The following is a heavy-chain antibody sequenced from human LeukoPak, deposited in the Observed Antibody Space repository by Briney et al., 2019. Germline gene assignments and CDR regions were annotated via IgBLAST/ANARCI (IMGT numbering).Heavy chain of an antibody. D-gene: IGHD5-12*01. Sequence: SETLSLTCTVSGGSISSGGCYWSWIRQPAGKGLKWIGYTYHSGSTYYNPSLKSRVTISVDRSKNQFSLRLNSVTAADTAVYYCARGMAGYGGYGYWGQGALVTVSS. CDR1: GGSISSGGCY. CDR2: TYHSGST. J-gene: IGHJ4*02. CDR3: ARGMAGYGGYGY. V-gene: IGHV4-30-2*01.